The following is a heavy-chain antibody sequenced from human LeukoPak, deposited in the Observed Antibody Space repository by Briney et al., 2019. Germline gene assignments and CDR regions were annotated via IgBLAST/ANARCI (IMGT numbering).Heavy chain of an antibody. CDR2: IYHSGST. D-gene: IGHD5/OR15-5a*01. Sequence: SETLSLTCTVSGGSISSGGYYWSWIRQPPGKGLEWIGYIYHSGSTYYNPPLKSRVTISVDRSKNQFSLKLSSVTAADTAVYYCARVVWGPFDYWGQGTLVTVSS. CDR1: GGSISSGGYY. V-gene: IGHV4-30-2*01. J-gene: IGHJ4*02. CDR3: ARVVWGPFDY.